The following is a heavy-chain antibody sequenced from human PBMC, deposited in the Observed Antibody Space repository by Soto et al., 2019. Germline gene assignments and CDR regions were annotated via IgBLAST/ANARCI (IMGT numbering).Heavy chain of an antibody. V-gene: IGHV1-3*01. D-gene: IGHD3-10*01. CDR1: GYSLSTYA. Sequence: ASVKVSCKASGYSLSTYAMHLVRQAPGQSLEWMGWINVGSGNKKYSPRFQDRVTISGDTSASTVFMELSSLRSEDTAVYCGAKAEGGRSWFGGWIYWGQGALVTVSS. J-gene: IGHJ4*02. CDR3: AKAEGGRSWFGGWIY. CDR2: INVGSGNK.